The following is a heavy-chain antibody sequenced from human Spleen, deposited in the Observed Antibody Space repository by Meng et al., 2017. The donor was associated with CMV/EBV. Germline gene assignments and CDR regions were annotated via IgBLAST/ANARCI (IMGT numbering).Heavy chain of an antibody. CDR3: ARGTYSSSWYKFDP. D-gene: IGHD6-13*01. J-gene: IGHJ5*02. V-gene: IGHV1-2*02. CDR2: INTNSGGT. CDR1: GSAFNGYY. Sequence: SGSAFNGYYMHWMRQAHGPGLEWMGWINTNSGGTNYAQKFQGRVTMTRDTSISTAYMELSRLRSDDTAVYYCARGTYSSSWYKFDPWGQGTLVTVSS.